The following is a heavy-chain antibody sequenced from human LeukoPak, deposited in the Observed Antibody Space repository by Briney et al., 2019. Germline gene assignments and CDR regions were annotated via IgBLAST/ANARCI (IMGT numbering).Heavy chain of an antibody. J-gene: IGHJ4*02. CDR3: ARDPYYDFWSGYYTTLDY. CDR2: INAGNGNT. V-gene: IGHV1-3*01. D-gene: IGHD3-3*01. Sequence: GASVKVSCKASGYTFTSYAMHWVRQAPGQRLEWMGWINAGNGNTKYSQKFQGRVTITRDTSASTAYMELSSLRSEDTAVYYCARDPYYDFWSGYYTTLDYWGQGTLVPVSS. CDR1: GYTFTSYA.